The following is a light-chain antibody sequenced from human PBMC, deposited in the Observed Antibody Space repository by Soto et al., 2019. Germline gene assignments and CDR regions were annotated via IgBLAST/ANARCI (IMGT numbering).Light chain of an antibody. CDR2: KAS. J-gene: IGKJ4*01. V-gene: IGKV1-5*03. Sequence: DIQMTQSPSTLSASVGDRVTSTCRASQSISSWLAWYQQKPGKAPKLLIYKASSLESGVPSRFSGSGSGTEFTLTISSLQPDDFATYYCQQYNSYSSLTFGGGTKVDIK. CDR1: QSISSW. CDR3: QQYNSYSSLT.